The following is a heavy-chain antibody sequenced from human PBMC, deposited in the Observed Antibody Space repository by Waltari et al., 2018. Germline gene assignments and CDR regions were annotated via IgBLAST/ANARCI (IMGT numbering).Heavy chain of an antibody. Sequence: QVQLVQSGAEVKKPGSSVKVSCKASGGTFSSYTISWVRQAPGQGLEWMGRIIPILGIANYAQKFQGRVTITADKSTSTAYMELSSLRSEDTAVYYCASSLVAMGAFDIWGQGTMVTVSS. CDR3: ASSLVAMGAFDI. J-gene: IGHJ3*02. CDR1: GGTFSSYT. V-gene: IGHV1-69*02. CDR2: IIPILGIA. D-gene: IGHD5-12*01.